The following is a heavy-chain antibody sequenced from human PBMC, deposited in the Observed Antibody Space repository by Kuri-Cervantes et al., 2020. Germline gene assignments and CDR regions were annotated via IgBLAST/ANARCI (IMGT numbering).Heavy chain of an antibody. CDR3: ARRGLEWPIFGELLSGPLDY. V-gene: IGHV4-4*02. J-gene: IGHJ4*02. D-gene: IGHD3-10*01. CDR1: GDSINNSNW. CDR2: IYHSGST. Sequence: GSLRLSCVVSGDSINNSNWWTWVRQPPGKGLEWIGEIYHSGSTNYNPSLKSRVTISVDKSKNQFSLKLSSVTAADTAVYYCARRGLEWPIFGELLSGPLDYWGQGTLVTVSS.